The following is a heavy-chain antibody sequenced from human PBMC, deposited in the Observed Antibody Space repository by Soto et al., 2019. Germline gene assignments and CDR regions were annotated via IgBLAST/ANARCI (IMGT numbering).Heavy chain of an antibody. CDR2: ISYDGSNK. CDR3: AKSVSVHLAY. D-gene: IGHD3-10*01. Sequence: QVKLVESGGGVVQPGRSLRLSCAASGSTFSSYGMHWVRQAPGKGLEWVAVISYDGSNKYYADSVKGRFTISRDNSKNMLYLQMNSLRAEDTAVYYCAKSVSVHLAYWGQGTLVTVSS. J-gene: IGHJ4*02. CDR1: GSTFSSYG. V-gene: IGHV3-30*18.